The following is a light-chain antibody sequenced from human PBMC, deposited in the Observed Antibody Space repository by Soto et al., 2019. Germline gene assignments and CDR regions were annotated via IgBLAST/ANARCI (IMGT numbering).Light chain of an antibody. CDR3: SSFTGRRNTVI. CDR1: SSDFDVYNY. J-gene: IGLJ2*01. Sequence: QSALTQPASVSGSPRQSITISCTGASSDFDVYNYVSWYQYHPGKDPKLMIYDVSNRPSGIYNRFSGSKSGNTAPQTIYGLQEDDEADYNCSSFTGRRNTVIFVGGTKLTVL. CDR2: DVS. V-gene: IGLV2-14*01.